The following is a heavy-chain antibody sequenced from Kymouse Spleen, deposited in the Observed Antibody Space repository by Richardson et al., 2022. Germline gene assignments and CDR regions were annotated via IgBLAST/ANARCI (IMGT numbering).Heavy chain of an antibody. CDR2: INHSGST. J-gene: IGHJ4*02. V-gene: IGHV4-34*01. CDR3: ARGGLRFLEWLFDY. D-gene: IGHD3-3*01. Sequence: QVQLQQWGAGLLKPSETLSLTCAVYGGSFSGYYWSWIRQPPGKGLEWIGEINHSGSTNYNPSLKSRVTISVDTSKNQFSLKLSSVTAADTAVYYCARGGLRFLEWLFDYWGQGTLVTVSS. CDR1: GGSFSGYY.